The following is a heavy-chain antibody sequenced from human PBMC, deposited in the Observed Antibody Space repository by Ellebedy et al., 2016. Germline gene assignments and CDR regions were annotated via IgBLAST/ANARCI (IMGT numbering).Heavy chain of an antibody. Sequence: SETLSLTCTVSGGSISSSSYYWGWIRQPPGKGLEWIGSIYYSGSTYYNPSLKSRVTISVDTSKNQFSLKLSSVTAADTAVYYCARQETLRGQYGMDVWGQGTTVTVSS. CDR3: ARQETLRGQYGMDV. CDR1: GGSISSSSYY. J-gene: IGHJ6*02. CDR2: IYYSGST. D-gene: IGHD6-25*01. V-gene: IGHV4-39*01.